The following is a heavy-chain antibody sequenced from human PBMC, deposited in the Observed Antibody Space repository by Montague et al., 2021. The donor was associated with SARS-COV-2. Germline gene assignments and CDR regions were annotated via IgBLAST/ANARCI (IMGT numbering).Heavy chain of an antibody. J-gene: IGHJ4*02. Sequence: SETLSLTCDVSGGSIRSYYWSWSRQSPGKGLEWIGYVHYTGSTKYNPSLKTRVTLSLDTHKNHFSLTLNSVTAADTAVYYCARAQNMCFSDNCVNYFDLWGLGALVTVSS. CDR3: ARAQNMCFSDNCVNYFDL. V-gene: IGHV4-59*01. CDR1: GGSIRSYY. D-gene: IGHD1-1*01. CDR2: VHYTGST.